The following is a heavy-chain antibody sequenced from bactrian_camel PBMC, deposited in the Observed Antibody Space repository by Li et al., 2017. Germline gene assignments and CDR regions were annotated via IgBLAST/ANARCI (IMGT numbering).Heavy chain of an antibody. V-gene: IGHV3-2*01. CDR2: IYRKQNAT. J-gene: IGHJ4*01. CDR1: GYPAVKDY. Sequence: VQLVESGGGSGQTGGSLTLSCAVPGYPAVKDYMAWFRQSPGKRHEGVASIYRKQNATYYAASVKGRFTISQDNAKNTVYLQMNNLKPEDTAMYFCAADEGYYGGGRVCISYKYWGQGTQVTVS. CDR3: AADEGYYGGGRVCISYKY. D-gene: IGHD1*01.